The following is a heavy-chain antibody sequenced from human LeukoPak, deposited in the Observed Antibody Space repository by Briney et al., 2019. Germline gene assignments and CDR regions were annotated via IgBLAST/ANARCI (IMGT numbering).Heavy chain of an antibody. V-gene: IGHV1-18*01. J-gene: IGHJ4*02. CDR1: GYTFTSYD. CDR3: ARDESGHYDYSNYRSSH. CDR2: ISAYNGNT. Sequence: ASVKVSCKASGYTFTSYDINWVRQATGQGLEWMGWISAYNGNTNYAQKLQGRVTMTTDTSTSTAYMELRSLRSDDTAVYYCARDESGHYDYSNYRSSHWGQGTLVTVSS. D-gene: IGHD4-11*01.